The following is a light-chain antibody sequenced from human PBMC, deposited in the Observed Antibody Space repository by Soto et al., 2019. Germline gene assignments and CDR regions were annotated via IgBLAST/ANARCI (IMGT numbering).Light chain of an antibody. CDR1: RSNIGSRT. CDR2: TYD. CDR3: AAWDDSLNAYV. Sequence: QAVVTQPPSASGTPGQRVTISCSGSRSNIGSRTVDWYQQLPGTAPKLLIYTYDQRPSGVPDRFSGSKSGTSASLAISGLQSEDEADYYCAAWDDSLNAYVFGTGTKVTVL. V-gene: IGLV1-44*01. J-gene: IGLJ1*01.